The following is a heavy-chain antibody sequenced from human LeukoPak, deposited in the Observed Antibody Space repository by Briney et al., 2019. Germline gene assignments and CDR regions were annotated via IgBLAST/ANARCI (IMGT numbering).Heavy chain of an antibody. D-gene: IGHD6-19*01. V-gene: IGHV4-34*01. CDR1: GGSFSGYY. CDR3: ARVPLAVAGTGLYYFDY. J-gene: IGHJ4*02. Sequence: PSETLSLTCAVYGGSFSGYYWSWIRQPPGKGLEWIGEINHSGSTNYNPSLKSRVTISVDTSKNQFSLKLSSVTAADTAVYYCARVPLAVAGTGLYYFDYWGQGTLVTVSS. CDR2: INHSGST.